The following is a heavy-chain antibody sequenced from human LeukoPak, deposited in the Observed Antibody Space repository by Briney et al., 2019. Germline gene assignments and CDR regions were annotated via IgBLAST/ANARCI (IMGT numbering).Heavy chain of an antibody. CDR1: GGSISSYY. CDR3: ARHATYYDILTGYYSIYYFDY. D-gene: IGHD3-9*01. V-gene: IGHV4-59*08. CDR2: IYYSGST. Sequence: KPSETLSLTCTVSGGSISSYYWSWIRQPPGKGLEWIGYIYYSGSTNYNPSLKSRVTISEDTSKNQFSLKLSSVTAADTAVYYCARHATYYDILTGYYSIYYFDYWGQGTLVTVSS. J-gene: IGHJ4*02.